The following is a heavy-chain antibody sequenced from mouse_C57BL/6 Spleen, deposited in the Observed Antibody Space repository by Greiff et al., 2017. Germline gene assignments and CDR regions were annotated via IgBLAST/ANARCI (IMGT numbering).Heavy chain of an antibody. V-gene: IGHV7-3*01. Sequence: EVNVVESGGGLVQPGGSLSLSCAASGFTFTDYYMSWVRQPPGKALEWLGFIRNKANGYTTEYSASVKGRFTISRDNSQSILYLQMNALRAEDSATYYCARLYVRYFDYWGQGTTLTVSS. D-gene: IGHD2-14*01. J-gene: IGHJ2*01. CDR2: IRNKANGYTT. CDR1: GFTFTDYY. CDR3: ARLYVRYFDY.